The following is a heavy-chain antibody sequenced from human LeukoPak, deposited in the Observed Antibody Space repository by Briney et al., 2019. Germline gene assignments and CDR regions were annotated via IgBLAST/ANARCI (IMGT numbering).Heavy chain of an antibody. CDR3: ARDTYYYGSGTYYFNY. CDR1: GYSISSGYY. Sequence: PSETLSLTCTVSGYSISSGYYWGWIRQPPGKGLEWIGIIYHSGSTYYNPSLKSRVTMSVDTSKNQFSLKLTSVTAADTAVYYCARDTYYYGSGTYYFNYWGQGTLVTVSS. J-gene: IGHJ4*02. CDR2: IYHSGST. D-gene: IGHD3-10*01. V-gene: IGHV4-38-2*02.